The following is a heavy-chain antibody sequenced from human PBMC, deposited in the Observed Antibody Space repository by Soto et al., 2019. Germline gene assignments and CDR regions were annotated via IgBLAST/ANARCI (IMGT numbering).Heavy chain of an antibody. D-gene: IGHD3-22*01. V-gene: IGHV4-4*07. J-gene: IGHJ3*02. CDR1: GGSISGYF. CDR2: IYSSGST. Sequence: LSLTCTVSGGSISGYFWSWIRQPAGKGLDWIGRIYSSGSTNYNPSLNSRIIMSVDTSKNQFSLKLSSVSAADTAVYYCARAYDSNGSHAFDIWGQGTLVTVSS. CDR3: ARAYDSNGSHAFDI.